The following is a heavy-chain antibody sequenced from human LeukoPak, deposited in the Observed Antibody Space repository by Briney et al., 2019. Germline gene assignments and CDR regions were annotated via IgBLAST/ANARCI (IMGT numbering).Heavy chain of an antibody. CDR1: GFTFSSYS. CDR3: ASNAAPGYSSGWYDDNWFDP. CDR2: ISSSSSYI. J-gene: IGHJ5*02. Sequence: GGSLRLSCAASGFTFSSYSMNWVRQAPGKGLEWVSSISSSSSYIYYADSEKGRFTISRDNAKNSLYLQMNSLRAEDTAVYYCASNAAPGYSSGWYDDNWFDPWGQGTLVTVSS. V-gene: IGHV3-21*01. D-gene: IGHD6-19*01.